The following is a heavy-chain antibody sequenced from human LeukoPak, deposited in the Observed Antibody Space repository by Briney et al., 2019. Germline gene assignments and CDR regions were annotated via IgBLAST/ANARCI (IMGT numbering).Heavy chain of an antibody. V-gene: IGHV3-21*01. D-gene: IGHD3-3*01. Sequence: GGSLRLSCAASGFTFSSYSMNWVRQAPGKGLEWVSSISRSSSYIYYADSVKGRFTFSRDNVKNSLYLQMNSLRAEDTAVYYCARGGIHYDFWSGYPQWFDPWGQGTLVRVSS. CDR2: ISRSSSYI. CDR1: GFTFSSYS. CDR3: ARGGIHYDFWSGYPQWFDP. J-gene: IGHJ5*02.